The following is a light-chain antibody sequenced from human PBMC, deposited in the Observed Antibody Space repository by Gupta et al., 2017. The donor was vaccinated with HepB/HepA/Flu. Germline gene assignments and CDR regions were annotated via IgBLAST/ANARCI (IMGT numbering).Light chain of an antibody. V-gene: IGLV3-19*01. Sequence: SSELTPGHPVSVASGQTVRITCQGYSLRSYHASWYQQKPGQAPVLVIYCKNNRPSGIPVRFSGSNSGNAASLTFSGARAEDEADYYCNCRVSNGHVVFGGGTKLTVL. CDR3: NCRVSNGHVV. CDR2: CKN. J-gene: IGLJ2*01. CDR1: SLRSYH.